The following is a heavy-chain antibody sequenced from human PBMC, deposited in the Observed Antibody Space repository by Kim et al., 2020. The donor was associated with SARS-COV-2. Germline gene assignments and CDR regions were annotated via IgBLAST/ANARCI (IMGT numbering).Heavy chain of an antibody. CDR1: GYTFTGYY. CDR2: INPNSGGT. Sequence: ASVKVSCKASGYTFTGYYMHWVRQAPGQGLEWMGWINPNSGGTNYAQKFQGWVTMTRDTSISTAYMELSRLRSDDTAVYYCARDFYDILTGSNWFDPWGQGTLVTVSS. V-gene: IGHV1-2*04. D-gene: IGHD3-9*01. J-gene: IGHJ5*02. CDR3: ARDFYDILTGSNWFDP.